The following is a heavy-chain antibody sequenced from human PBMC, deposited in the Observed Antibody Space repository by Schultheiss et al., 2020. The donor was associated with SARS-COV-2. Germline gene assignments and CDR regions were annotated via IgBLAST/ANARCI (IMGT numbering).Heavy chain of an antibody. V-gene: IGHV1-18*04. Sequence: ASVKVSCKASGYTFTSYGISWVRQAPGQGLEWMGWINPNSGGTNYAQKLQGRVTMTTDTSTSTAYMELRSLRSDDTAVYYCARDTIVVVPAAIYYYGMDVWGQGTTVTVSS. CDR3: ARDTIVVVPAAIYYYGMDV. CDR2: INPNSGGT. CDR1: GYTFTSYG. D-gene: IGHD2-2*01. J-gene: IGHJ6*02.